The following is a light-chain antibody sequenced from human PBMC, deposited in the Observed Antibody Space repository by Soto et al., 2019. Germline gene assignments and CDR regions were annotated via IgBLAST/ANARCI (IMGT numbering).Light chain of an antibody. CDR3: QQLNSYPMYT. J-gene: IGKJ2*01. CDR2: AAS. CDR1: QGISSC. V-gene: IGKV1-9*01. Sequence: DIQLTQSPSFLSASVGDRVTITCRASQGISSCLAWYQQKPGKAPKLLIYAASTLQSGVPSRFSGSGSGTEFTLTISSLQPEDFATYYCQQLNSYPMYTFGQGTKVEIK.